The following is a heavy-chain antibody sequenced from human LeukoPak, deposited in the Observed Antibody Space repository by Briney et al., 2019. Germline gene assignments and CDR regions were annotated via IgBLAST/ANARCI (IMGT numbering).Heavy chain of an antibody. J-gene: IGHJ4*02. Sequence: GGSLRLSCAASGFIFTNYFMSWVRQAPGKGLGWVASIKHDGSEKYYVDSVRGRFTISRDNTMNSLYLQMSSLRAEDTAVYYCATDRGWRTSGYYLYYFEYWGQGTLVTFSS. CDR3: ATDRGWRTSGYYLYYFEY. CDR2: IKHDGSEK. D-gene: IGHD3-3*01. V-gene: IGHV3-7*01. CDR1: GFIFTNYF.